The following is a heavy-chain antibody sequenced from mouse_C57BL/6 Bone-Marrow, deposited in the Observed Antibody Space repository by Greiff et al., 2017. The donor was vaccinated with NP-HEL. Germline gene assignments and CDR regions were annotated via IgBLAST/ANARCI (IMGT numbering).Heavy chain of an antibody. CDR1: GYTFTSYW. CDR3: ARRLITTVVATGYFDY. V-gene: IGHV1-55*01. D-gene: IGHD1-1*01. Sequence: QVQLQQPGAELVKPGASVKMSCKASGYTFTSYWITWVKQRPGQGLEWIGDIYPGSGSTNYNEKFKSKATLTVDTSSSTAYMQLSSLTSEDSAVYYCARRLITTVVATGYFDYWGQGTTLTVSS. J-gene: IGHJ2*01. CDR2: IYPGSGST.